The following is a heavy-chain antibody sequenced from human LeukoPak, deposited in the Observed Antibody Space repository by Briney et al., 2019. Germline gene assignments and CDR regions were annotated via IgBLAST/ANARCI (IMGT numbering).Heavy chain of an antibody. D-gene: IGHD3-16*02. CDR1: GGSISSYY. CDR2: IYYSGST. Sequence: PSETLSLTCTVSGGSISSYYWSWIRQPPGKGLEWIGYIYYSGSTNYNPSLKSRVTISVDTPKNQFSLKLSSVTAADTAVYYCARAKGSYRPYYFDYWGQGTLVTVSS. V-gene: IGHV4-59*01. CDR3: ARAKGSYRPYYFDY. J-gene: IGHJ4*02.